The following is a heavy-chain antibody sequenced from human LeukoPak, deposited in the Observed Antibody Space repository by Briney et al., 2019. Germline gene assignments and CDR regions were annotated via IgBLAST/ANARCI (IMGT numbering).Heavy chain of an antibody. CDR2: ISAYNGNT. D-gene: IGHD4-11*01. CDR3: ARVLGRRLHNWFDP. CDR1: GYTFTSYG. J-gene: IGHJ5*02. V-gene: IGHV1-18*01. Sequence: ASVKVSCKASGYTFTSYGIRWVRQAPGQGLEWMGWISAYNGNTNYAQKLQGRVTMTTDTSTSTAYMELRSLRSDDTAVYYCARVLGRRLHNWFDPWGQGTLVTVSS.